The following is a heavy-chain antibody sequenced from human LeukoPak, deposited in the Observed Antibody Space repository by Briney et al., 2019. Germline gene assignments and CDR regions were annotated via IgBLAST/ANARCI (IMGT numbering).Heavy chain of an antibody. J-gene: IGHJ1*01. Sequence: SETLSLTFTVSGYSISSGYYWGWIRQPPGKGLEWIGSIYYSGSTYYNPSLKNRVTISVDKSNNRFSLRLTSVTAADTAMYYCAANGWYCLDHWGQGALVTVSS. V-gene: IGHV4-38-2*02. CDR3: AANGWYCLDH. CDR2: IYYSGST. CDR1: GYSISSGYY. D-gene: IGHD6-19*01.